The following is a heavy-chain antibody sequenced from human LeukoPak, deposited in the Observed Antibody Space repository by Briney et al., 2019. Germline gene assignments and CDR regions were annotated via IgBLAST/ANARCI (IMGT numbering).Heavy chain of an antibody. J-gene: IGHJ3*02. V-gene: IGHV4-59*01. CDR3: ARGYEPEAVDAFYI. CDR1: GGSLSSYY. CDR2: IYYSGST. Sequence: XETLSLTCTVSGGSLSSYYWSWIRQPPGKGLEWIGYIYYSGSTNYNPSLTTRVTISVDTSKNQFSLKLSSVTAADTAVYYCARGYEPEAVDAFYIWGQGTMVTVSS. D-gene: IGHD3-16*01.